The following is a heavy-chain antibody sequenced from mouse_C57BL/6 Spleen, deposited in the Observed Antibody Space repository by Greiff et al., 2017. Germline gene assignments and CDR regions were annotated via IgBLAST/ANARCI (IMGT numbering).Heavy chain of an antibody. CDR2: ILPGSGST. CDR3: ARRAHYYGRRGYAMDY. D-gene: IGHD1-1*01. V-gene: IGHV1-9*01. J-gene: IGHJ4*01. Sequence: QVQLQQSGAELMKPGASVKLSCKATGYTFTGYWIEWVKQRPGHGLEWIGEILPGSGSTNYNEKFKGKATFTAGTSSNTAYMQRSSLTTEDSAIYYCARRAHYYGRRGYAMDYWGQGTSVTVSS. CDR1: GYTFTGYW.